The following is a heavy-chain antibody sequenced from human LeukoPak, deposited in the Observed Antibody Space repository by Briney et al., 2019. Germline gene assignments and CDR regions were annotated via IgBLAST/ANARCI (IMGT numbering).Heavy chain of an antibody. CDR2: IYTSGST. CDR1: GGSISSYY. CDR3: ARSFSDFWSGYYPPIPYYYYYYYMDV. V-gene: IGHV4-4*07. J-gene: IGHJ6*03. Sequence: PSETLSLTCTVSGGSISSYYWSWIRQPAGKGLEWIGRIYTSGSTNYNPSLKSRVTMSVDTSKNQFSLKLSSVTAADTAVYYCARSFSDFWSGYYPPIPYYYYYYYMDVWGKGTTATVSS. D-gene: IGHD3-3*01.